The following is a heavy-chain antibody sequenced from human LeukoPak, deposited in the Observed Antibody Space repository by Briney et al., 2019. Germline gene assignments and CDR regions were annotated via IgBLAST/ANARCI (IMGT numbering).Heavy chain of an antibody. CDR3: ARGAWATRLGS. CDR2: IYESGTT. J-gene: IGHJ4*02. D-gene: IGHD2-15*01. Sequence: SETLSLTCAVYGESLNSYYWSWVRQPPGEGLEWIGEIYESGTTEYNPSLKSRATISMVPSKQQFSLSLSSVTAADTAVYYCARGAWATRLGSWGLGTPVIVSS. V-gene: IGHV4-34*01. CDR1: GESLNSYY.